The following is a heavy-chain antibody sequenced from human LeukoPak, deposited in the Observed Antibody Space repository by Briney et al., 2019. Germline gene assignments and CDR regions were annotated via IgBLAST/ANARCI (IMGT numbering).Heavy chain of an antibody. CDR1: GYTFTGYY. V-gene: IGHV1-2*02. Sequence: ASVKVSCKASGYTFTGYYMHWVRQAPGQGLEWMGWINPNSGGTNYAQKFQGRVTMTRVTSISTAYMELSRLRSDDTAVYYCARDDLDIVVVPAAISYFDYWGQGTLVTVSS. CDR3: ARDDLDIVVVPAAISYFDY. J-gene: IGHJ4*02. D-gene: IGHD2-2*01. CDR2: INPNSGGT.